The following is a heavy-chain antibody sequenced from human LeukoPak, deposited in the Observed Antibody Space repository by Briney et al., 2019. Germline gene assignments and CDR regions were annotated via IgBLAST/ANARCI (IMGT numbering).Heavy chain of an antibody. CDR3: AREEYQLLFFYYGMDV. CDR1: GFTFSSYS. Sequence: PGGSLRLSCAASGFTFSSYSMNWVRQAPGKGLERVSSISSSSSYIYYADSVKGRFTISRDNAKNSLYLQMNSLRAEDTAVYYCAREEYQLLFFYYGMDVWGQGTTVAVSS. V-gene: IGHV3-21*01. CDR2: ISSSSSYI. J-gene: IGHJ6*02. D-gene: IGHD2-2*01.